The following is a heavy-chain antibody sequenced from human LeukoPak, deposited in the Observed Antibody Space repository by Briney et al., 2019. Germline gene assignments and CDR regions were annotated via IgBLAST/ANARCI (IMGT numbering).Heavy chain of an antibody. CDR2: ISYDGSNK. V-gene: IGHV3-30-3*01. Sequence: PGRSLRLSCAASGFTFSSYAMHWVRQAPGKGLEWVAVISYDGSNKYYADSVKGRFTISRDNSKNTLYLQMDSLRPEDTAIYYCAKDRLGYCTDGVCFPFDYWGQGTLVTVSS. D-gene: IGHD2-8*01. CDR1: GFTFSSYA. CDR3: AKDRLGYCTDGVCFPFDY. J-gene: IGHJ4*02.